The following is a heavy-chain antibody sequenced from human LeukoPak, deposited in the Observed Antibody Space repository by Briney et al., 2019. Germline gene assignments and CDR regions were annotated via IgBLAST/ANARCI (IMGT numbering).Heavy chain of an antibody. CDR2: ISYDGSNE. V-gene: IGHV3-30*18. CDR1: GFTFSSYG. Sequence: QPGRSLRLSCAASGFTFSSYGMHWVRQAPGKGLEWVTVISYDGSNEYFADSVKGRFTISRDNSKNTLYLQMSSLRAEDTAVYYCAKGTTWFGELSGYFDYWGQGTLVTVSS. D-gene: IGHD3-10*01. J-gene: IGHJ4*02. CDR3: AKGTTWFGELSGYFDY.